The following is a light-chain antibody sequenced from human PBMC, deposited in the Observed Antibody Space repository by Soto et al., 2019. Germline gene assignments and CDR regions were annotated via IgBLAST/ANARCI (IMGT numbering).Light chain of an antibody. CDR2: GAS. V-gene: IGKV3-20*01. J-gene: IGKJ1*01. CDR3: QQYGTSPWT. CDR1: QSVSSSY. Sequence: EIGLTQSPGTLSLSPGERATLSCRASQSVSSSYLAWYQQKPGQAPRLLIYGASSMAPGIPYRFSGSGSGTDFTLTISRLEPEDFAVYYCQQYGTSPWTFGQGTKVEIK.